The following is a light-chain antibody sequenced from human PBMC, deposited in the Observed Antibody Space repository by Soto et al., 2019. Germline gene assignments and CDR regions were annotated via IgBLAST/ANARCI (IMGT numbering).Light chain of an antibody. J-gene: IGKJ2*01. CDR3: HQYNTWPPYT. V-gene: IGKV3-15*01. CDR2: GAS. CDR1: QSVGSN. Sequence: EILMTQSPATLSMSPGERATLSCRASQSVGSNLAWYQQKPGQVPRLLIYGASTRATGIPARFSGSGSGTEFPLILSSLQSEDFAIYYCHQYNTWPPYTFGQGTKLEIK.